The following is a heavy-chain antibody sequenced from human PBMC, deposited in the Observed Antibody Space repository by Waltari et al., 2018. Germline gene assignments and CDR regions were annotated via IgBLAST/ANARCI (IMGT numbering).Heavy chain of an antibody. J-gene: IGHJ3*02. V-gene: IGHV1-69-2*01. D-gene: IGHD3-3*02. CDR3: ATALGDSISASRPFEI. CDR1: GYTLSNYY. CDR2: VVPEDGQT. Sequence: EVRLLQSGAEVKKPGTTLKISCRLSGYTLSNYYIHWIQQAPGKGLQWMGLVVPEDGQTIYAEALQGRISMTADSSTETVYMELTSLTSDDSAVYYCATALGDSISASRPFEIWGQGTVITVSS.